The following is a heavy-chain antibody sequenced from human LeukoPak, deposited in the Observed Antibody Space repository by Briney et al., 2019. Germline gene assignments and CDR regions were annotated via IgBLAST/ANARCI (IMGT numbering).Heavy chain of an antibody. D-gene: IGHD3-22*01. CDR2: IYPGDSDT. J-gene: IGHJ4*02. V-gene: IGHV5-51*01. CDR3: ARQPYYHDGSGYPDY. Sequence: GESLKISCKGSGYSFTSYWIGWVRQIPGKGLEWMGIIYPGDSDTRYSPSFQGQVTISADKSISTAYLQWSSLKASDTAMYYCARQPYYHDGSGYPDYWGQGTLVTVSS. CDR1: GYSFTSYW.